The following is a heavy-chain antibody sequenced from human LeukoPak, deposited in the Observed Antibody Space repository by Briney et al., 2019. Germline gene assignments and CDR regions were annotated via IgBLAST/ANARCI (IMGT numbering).Heavy chain of an antibody. CDR1: GGSLNNYY. V-gene: IGHV4-4*07. CDR3: ARGQTVGATALDY. CDR2: MYTTGSS. Sequence: PSETLSLTCTVSGGSLNNYYWSWIRQPAGKGLEFIGRMYTTGSSTYNPSLESRVTLSLHTSKNQFSLKLTSVTAADTAVYYCARGQTVGATALDYWGRGTLITVSS. J-gene: IGHJ4*02. D-gene: IGHD1-26*01.